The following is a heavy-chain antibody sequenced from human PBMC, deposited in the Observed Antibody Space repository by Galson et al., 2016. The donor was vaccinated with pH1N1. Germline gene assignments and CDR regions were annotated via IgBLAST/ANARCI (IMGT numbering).Heavy chain of an antibody. CDR3: ARDSSPNDYRGFLDALDC. CDR1: GFTFGGYW. D-gene: IGHD4-23*01. V-gene: IGHV3-7*01. CDR2: IKRDGSVK. J-gene: IGHJ4*02. Sequence: SLRLSCAAFGFTFGGYWMTWVRQAPGKGLEWVANIKRDGSVKNYVDSVKGRFAISRDNAKNSLYLEMNNLRAEDTAVYYCARDSSPNDYRGFLDALDCWGQGTLVTVSS.